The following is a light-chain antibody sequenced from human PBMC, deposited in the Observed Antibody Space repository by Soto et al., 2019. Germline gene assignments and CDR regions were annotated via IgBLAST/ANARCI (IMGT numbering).Light chain of an antibody. Sequence: DFPITQSPSTLSASVRDRVPITCRASQNIRSRLAWFQQKPGKAPKLLIYDASSLESGVPQRFSGSGSGTEFTLTISSLQTDDFSTYYCQQYHSYWTFGQGTKVDIK. CDR2: DAS. CDR1: QNIRSR. V-gene: IGKV1-5*01. J-gene: IGKJ1*01. CDR3: QQYHSYWT.